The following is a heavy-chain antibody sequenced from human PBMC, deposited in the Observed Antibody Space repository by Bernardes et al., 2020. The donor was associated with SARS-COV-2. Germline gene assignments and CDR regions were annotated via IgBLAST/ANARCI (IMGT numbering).Heavy chain of an antibody. V-gene: IGHV4-39*01. CDR3: ARRPINRITIFGVVIMAAWFDP. CDR1: GGSISSSSYY. D-gene: IGHD3-3*01. CDR2: IYYSGST. J-gene: IGHJ5*02. Sequence: SETLSLTCTVSGGSISSSSYYWGWIRQPPGKGLEWIGSIYYSGSTYYNPSLKSRVTISVDTSKNQFSLKLSSVTAADTAVYYCARRPINRITIFGVVIMAAWFDPWGQGTLVTVSS.